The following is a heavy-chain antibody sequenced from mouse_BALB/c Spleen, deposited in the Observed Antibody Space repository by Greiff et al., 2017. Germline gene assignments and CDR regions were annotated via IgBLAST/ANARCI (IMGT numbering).Heavy chain of an antibody. J-gene: IGHJ3*01. V-gene: IGHV5-17*02. CDR2: ISSGSSTI. D-gene: IGHD2-1*01. CDR1: GFTFSSFG. CDR3: ARLDLLWYFAY. Sequence: EVHLVESGGGLVQPGGSRKLSCAASGFTFSSFGMHWVRQAPEKGLEWVAYISSGSSTIYYADTVKGRFTISRDNPKNTLFLQMTSLRSEDTAMYYCARLDLLWYFAYWGQGTLVTVSA.